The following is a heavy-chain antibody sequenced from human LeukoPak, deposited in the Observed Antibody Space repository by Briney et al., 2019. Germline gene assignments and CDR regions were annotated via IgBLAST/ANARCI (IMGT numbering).Heavy chain of an antibody. CDR2: ISSSSSYI. Sequence: GGSLRLSFAASGFTLSTYSMKWVRQAPGKGLEWVSFISSSSSYIYYADSVKGRFTISRDSAKNSLYLHMNSLRAEDTAVYYCARGTMFPYYFDYWGQGTLVTVSS. D-gene: IGHD3-10*02. CDR3: ARGTMFPYYFDY. J-gene: IGHJ4*02. V-gene: IGHV3-21*01. CDR1: GFTLSTYS.